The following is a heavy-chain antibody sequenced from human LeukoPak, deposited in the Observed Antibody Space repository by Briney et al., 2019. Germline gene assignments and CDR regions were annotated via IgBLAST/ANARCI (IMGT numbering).Heavy chain of an antibody. CDR1: GFTFSSYS. D-gene: IGHD1-26*01. J-gene: IGHJ4*02. CDR2: ISSSSSYI. CDR3: ARDGVVGFDY. V-gene: IGHV3-21*01. Sequence: PGGSLRLSCAASGFTFSSYSMNWVRQAPGKGLEWVSSISSSSSYIYYADSVKGRSTISRDNAKNSLYLQMNSLRAEDTAVYYCARDGVVGFDYWGQGTLVTVSS.